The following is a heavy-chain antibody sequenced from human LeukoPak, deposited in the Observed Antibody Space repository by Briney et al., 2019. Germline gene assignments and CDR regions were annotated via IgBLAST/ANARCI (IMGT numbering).Heavy chain of an antibody. CDR2: IKQDGSEK. Sequence: GGSLRLSCAASGFTFTDSWMSWVRQAPAKGLEGVANIKQDGSEKYYVDSVKGRFTISRDNAKNSLYLQMNSLRAEDTAVYYCARGPTSGSFDYWGQGTLVTVSS. CDR1: GFTFTDSW. J-gene: IGHJ4*02. CDR3: ARGPTSGSFDY. D-gene: IGHD1-26*01. V-gene: IGHV3-7*05.